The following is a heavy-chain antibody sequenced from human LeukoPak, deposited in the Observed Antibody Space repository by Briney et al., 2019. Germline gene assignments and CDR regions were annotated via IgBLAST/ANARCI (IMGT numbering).Heavy chain of an antibody. J-gene: IGHJ2*01. Sequence: SETLSLTCAVYGGSFSGYYWSWIRQPPGKGLEWIGEINHSGSTNYNPSLKSRVTISVDTSKNQFSLKLSSVTAADTAVYYCARCPRSSSWYFDLWGRGTLVTVSS. CDR2: INHSGST. V-gene: IGHV4-34*01. D-gene: IGHD6-13*01. CDR1: GGSFSGYY. CDR3: ARCPRSSSWYFDL.